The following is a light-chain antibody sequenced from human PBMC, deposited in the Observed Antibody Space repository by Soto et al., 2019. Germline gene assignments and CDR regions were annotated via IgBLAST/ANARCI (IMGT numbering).Light chain of an antibody. J-gene: IGKJ2*01. CDR1: QSISDW. CDR3: QQYKSYYT. Sequence: DIQMTXSPSTLSVXXXXXXTITCRASQSISDWLAWYQQKPGKAPNLLIYKASNLESGVPSRFSGSGSGTEFTLTISSLQPDDFATYYCQQYKSYYTFGQGTKLEI. V-gene: IGKV1-5*03. CDR2: KAS.